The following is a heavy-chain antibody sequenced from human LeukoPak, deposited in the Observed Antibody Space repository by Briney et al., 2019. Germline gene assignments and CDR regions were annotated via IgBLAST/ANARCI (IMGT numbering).Heavy chain of an antibody. CDR1: GFTFTKHW. V-gene: IGHV3-7*01. CDR3: VRGYSTTYYAWLEP. D-gene: IGHD2/OR15-2a*01. CDR2: IDQDGSDE. Sequence: PGGSLRLSCGASGFTFTKHWMTWVRQAPGKGLEWVASIDQDGSDENYLDSVKGRFTISRDNAQNSLYLYMNSLTPEDTAIFYCVRGYSTTYYAWLEPWGQGTLVTVSS. J-gene: IGHJ5*02.